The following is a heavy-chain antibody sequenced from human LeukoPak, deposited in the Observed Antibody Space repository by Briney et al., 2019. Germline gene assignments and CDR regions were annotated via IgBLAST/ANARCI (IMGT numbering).Heavy chain of an antibody. V-gene: IGHV4-59*01. J-gene: IGHJ5*01. CDR2: IHYTGHT. D-gene: IGHD3-10*01. Sequence: PSETLSLTCTVSSGSISDYYWSWVRQPPGGRLEWIGFIHYTGHTKYNPSLKSRVTISVDTSKNLFSLELTSVTAADSAVYFCARDLERGVIGGFDSWGQGTLVIVSS. CDR3: ARDLERGVIGGFDS. CDR1: SGSISDYY.